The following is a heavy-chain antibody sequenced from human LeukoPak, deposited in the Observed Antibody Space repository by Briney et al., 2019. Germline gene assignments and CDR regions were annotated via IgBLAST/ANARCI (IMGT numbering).Heavy chain of an antibody. J-gene: IGHJ5*02. D-gene: IGHD2/OR15-2a*01. V-gene: IGHV3-30*02. CDR3: AKDLTATTFSEYNWFDP. CDR1: GFTFSSYS. Sequence: GGSLRLSCAASGFTFSSYSMHWVRQAPGKGLEWVAFIRYDGSNKYYADSVKGRFTISRDNSKNTLYLQMNSLRAEDTAVYYCAKDLTATTFSEYNWFDPWGQGTLVTVSS. CDR2: IRYDGSNK.